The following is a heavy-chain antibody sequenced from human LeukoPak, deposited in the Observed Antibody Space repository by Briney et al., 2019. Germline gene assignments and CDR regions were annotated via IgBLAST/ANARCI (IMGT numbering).Heavy chain of an antibody. J-gene: IGHJ4*02. CDR3: ASLNCTNGVCYRPDY. V-gene: IGHV4-34*01. CDR2: INHSGST. D-gene: IGHD2-8*01. CDR1: GGSFSGYY. Sequence: PSETLSLTCAVYGGSFSGYYWSWIRRPPGKGLEWIGEINHSGSTNYNPSLKSRVTISVDTSKNQFSLKLSSVTAADTAVYYCASLNCTNGVCYRPDYWGQGTLVTVSS.